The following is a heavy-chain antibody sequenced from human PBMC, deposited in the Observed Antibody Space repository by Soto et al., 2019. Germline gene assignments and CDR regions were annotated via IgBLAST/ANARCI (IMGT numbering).Heavy chain of an antibody. Sequence: ASVKVSCKASGYTFTSYGINWVRQATGQGLEWMGWMNPNSGNTGYAQKFQGRVTMTRNTSISTAYMELSSLRSEDTAVYYCAITGYYDFWSGYYTAYYYYGMDVWGQGTTVTVS. V-gene: IGHV1-8*02. CDR3: AITGYYDFWSGYYTAYYYYGMDV. D-gene: IGHD3-3*01. CDR1: GYTFTSYG. J-gene: IGHJ6*02. CDR2: MNPNSGNT.